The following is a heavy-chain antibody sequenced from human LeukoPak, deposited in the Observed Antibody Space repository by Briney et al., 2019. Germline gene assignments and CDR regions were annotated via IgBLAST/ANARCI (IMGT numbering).Heavy chain of an antibody. CDR1: GSSVGSTDF. J-gene: IGHJ4*02. D-gene: IGHD2-2*01. CDR2: ISHTGPT. V-gene: IGHV4-38-2*02. Sequence: PSETLSPTWAVAGSSVGSTDFWAWIRQPPGRGLEWIGTISHTGPTFYKPSLKPRIAISLDTSKNQFSLKVHSVTAADTAVYYCVRDIGQLRSDYWGQGTLVTVSS. CDR3: VRDIGQLRSDY.